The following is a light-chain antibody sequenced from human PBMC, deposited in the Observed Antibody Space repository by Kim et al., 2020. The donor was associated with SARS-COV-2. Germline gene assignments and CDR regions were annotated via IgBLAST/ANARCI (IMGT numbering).Light chain of an antibody. CDR2: QDS. Sequence: SYELTQPPSVSVSPGQTASITCSGDKLGDKYACWYQQQPGQSPVLVIYQDSKRPSGIPERFSGSNSGNTATLNISGTQAMDEADYYCQAWDSSTAAFGGG. V-gene: IGLV3-1*01. J-gene: IGLJ2*01. CDR1: KLGDKY. CDR3: QAWDSSTAA.